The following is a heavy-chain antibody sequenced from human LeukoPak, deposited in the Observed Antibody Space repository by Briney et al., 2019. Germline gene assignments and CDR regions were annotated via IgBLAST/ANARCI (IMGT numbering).Heavy chain of an antibody. CDR3: ARDRVYSSSWYDPSRGGFDY. CDR1: GFTFSSYG. Sequence: PGGSLRLSCAASGFTFSSYGMHWVRQAPGKGLEWVAFIRYDGSNKYYADSVKGRFTISRDNSKNTLYLQMNSLRAEDTAVYYCARDRVYSSSWYDPSRGGFDYWGQGTLVTVSS. D-gene: IGHD6-13*01. CDR2: IRYDGSNK. V-gene: IGHV3-30*02. J-gene: IGHJ4*02.